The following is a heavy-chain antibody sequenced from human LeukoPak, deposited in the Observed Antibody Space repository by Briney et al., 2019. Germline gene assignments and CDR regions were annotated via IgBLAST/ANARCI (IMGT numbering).Heavy chain of an antibody. D-gene: IGHD6-6*01. Sequence: ASVKVSCKASGYTFTGYYMHWVRQAPGQGLEWMGWINPNSGGTNYAQKFQGRVTMTRDTSISTAYMELSRLRSDDTAVYYCARAQGIAARPDAFDIWGQGTMVTVSS. CDR1: GYTFTGYY. CDR3: ARAQGIAARPDAFDI. V-gene: IGHV1-2*02. J-gene: IGHJ3*02. CDR2: INPNSGGT.